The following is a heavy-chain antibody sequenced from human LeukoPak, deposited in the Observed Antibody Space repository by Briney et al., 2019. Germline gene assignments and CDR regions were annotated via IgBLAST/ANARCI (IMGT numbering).Heavy chain of an antibody. CDR2: IYHSVST. J-gene: IGHJ3*02. CDR1: GYSISSDYY. Sequence: SETLSLTCTVSGYSISSDYYWVWIRQPPGKGLEWIGSIYHSVSTYYHPSLKSRVTISVDTSKNQFSLKLSSVTAADTAAYYCASTFRLLDAFYTWGQGTMVTASS. V-gene: IGHV4-38-2*02. D-gene: IGHD2/OR15-2a*01. CDR3: ASTFRLLDAFYT.